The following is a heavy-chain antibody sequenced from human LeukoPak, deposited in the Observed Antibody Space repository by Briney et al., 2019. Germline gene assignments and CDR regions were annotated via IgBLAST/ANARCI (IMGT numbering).Heavy chain of an antibody. Sequence: GGSLRLSCAVSGFSVTSRYINWVRQAPGKGLEWVSTIYTGGSTSFSDSVKGRFTISRDNSKNTVSLQMNSLRAEDTAVYYCARTFYGSGSLLGEAFDVWGQGTMVTLSS. CDR2: IYTGGST. V-gene: IGHV3-53*01. CDR1: GFSVTSRY. D-gene: IGHD3-10*01. J-gene: IGHJ3*01. CDR3: ARTFYGSGSLLGEAFDV.